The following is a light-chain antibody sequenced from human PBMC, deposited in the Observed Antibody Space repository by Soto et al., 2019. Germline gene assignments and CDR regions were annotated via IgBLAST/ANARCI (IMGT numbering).Light chain of an antibody. CDR1: RSVSSN. CDR2: AVS. J-gene: IGKJ1*01. V-gene: IGKV3-15*01. CDR3: QQYSMAPLT. Sequence: EIVMTQSPATLSVSPGERATLSCRASRSVSSNLAWYQQKPGQAPRLLMYAVSTRATGIPARFSGSGSGTEFTLTISSLQSEDIAIYYCQQYSMAPLTFGQGTKVDIK.